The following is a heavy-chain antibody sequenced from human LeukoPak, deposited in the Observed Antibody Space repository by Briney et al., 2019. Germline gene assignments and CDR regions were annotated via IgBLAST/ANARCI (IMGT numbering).Heavy chain of an antibody. Sequence: PSETLSLTCNVSGASISNSTYYWGWIRQPPGKGLEWIGSIYYSGSTYCKPSLKSRLTISVDTSKNQFSLNLSSVTAADTAVYYCARVGCSGGSCYRLRYYMDVWGKGTTVTVSS. CDR3: ARVGCSGGSCYRLRYYMDV. D-gene: IGHD2-15*01. CDR2: IYYSGST. CDR1: GASISNSTYY. V-gene: IGHV4-39*07. J-gene: IGHJ6*03.